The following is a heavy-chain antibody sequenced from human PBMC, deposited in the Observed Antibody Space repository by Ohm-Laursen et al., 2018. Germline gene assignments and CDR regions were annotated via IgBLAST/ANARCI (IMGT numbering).Heavy chain of an antibody. CDR3: VKGRSVGPGHGNWFDP. CDR1: GFTVSNNY. CDR2: IYSGGGT. J-gene: IGHJ5*02. Sequence: SLRLSCTASGFTVSNNYMSWVRQAPGKGLEWVSVIYSGGGTNYADSVKGRFTISRDNSKNTLYVEMNSLRVEDTAIYYCVKGRSVGPGHGNWFDPWGQGTLVTVSS. V-gene: IGHV3-53*01. D-gene: IGHD3-10*01.